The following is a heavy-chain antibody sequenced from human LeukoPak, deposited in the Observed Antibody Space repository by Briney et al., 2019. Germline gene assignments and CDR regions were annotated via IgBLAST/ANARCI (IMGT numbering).Heavy chain of an antibody. CDR3: AKDHESDGYPCLDH. Sequence: GGSLRLSCAASGFTFSSYSMNWVRQAPGKGREWVSTISASGPYYADAVRGRFTISRDNSRNTLSLQMDSLRAEDTAVYYCAKDHESDGYPCLDHWGLGTLVTVSS. D-gene: IGHD3-22*01. J-gene: IGHJ4*02. CDR1: GFTFSSYS. V-gene: IGHV3-23*01. CDR2: ISASGP.